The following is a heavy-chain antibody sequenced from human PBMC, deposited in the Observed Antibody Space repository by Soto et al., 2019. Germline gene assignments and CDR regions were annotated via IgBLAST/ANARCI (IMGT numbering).Heavy chain of an antibody. CDR1: GFTFSRYW. CDR2: INSDGSGT. CDR3: ARDLFDNGGSYRYTRY. J-gene: IGHJ4*02. D-gene: IGHD3-16*02. Sequence: GGSLRLSCAASGFTFSRYWMHWVRQAPGKGLVWVSRINSDGSGTSYADSVKGRFAISRDNAKNTLYLQMSRLGDEDTAVYYCARDLFDNGGSYRYTRYWGQGTLVTVSS. V-gene: IGHV3-74*01.